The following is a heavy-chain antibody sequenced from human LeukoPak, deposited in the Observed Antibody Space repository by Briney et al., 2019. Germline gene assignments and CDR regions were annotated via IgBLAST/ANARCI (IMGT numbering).Heavy chain of an antibody. D-gene: IGHD3-22*01. V-gene: IGHV1-18*01. CDR1: GYTFTIYG. J-gene: IGHJ4*02. Sequence: GASVKVSFTASGYTFTIYGISWVRQAPGQGLEWMGWISAYNGNTNYAQKLQGRVTMTTDTSTSTAYMELSSLRSEDTAVYYCARERFDSSGYYFDYWGQGTLVTVSS. CDR3: ARERFDSSGYYFDY. CDR2: ISAYNGNT.